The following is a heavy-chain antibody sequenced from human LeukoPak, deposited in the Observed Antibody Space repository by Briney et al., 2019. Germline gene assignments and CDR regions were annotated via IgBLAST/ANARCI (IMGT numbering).Heavy chain of an antibody. J-gene: IGHJ4*02. V-gene: IGHV4-39*01. CDR1: GGSISSSPYY. Sequence: SETLSLTCTVSGGSISSSPYYWGWIRQPPGKGLEWIGNIYYSGSAYYNPSLKTRVTISVDTSKSQFSLKLTSVTAADTAVYYCARHASVDGNWPRPLDYWGQGSLVTVSS. CDR2: IYYSGSA. CDR3: ARHASVDGNWPRPLDY. D-gene: IGHD6-19*01.